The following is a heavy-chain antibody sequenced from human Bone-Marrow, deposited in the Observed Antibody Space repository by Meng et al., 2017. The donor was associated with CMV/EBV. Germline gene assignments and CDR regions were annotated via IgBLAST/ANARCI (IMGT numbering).Heavy chain of an antibody. V-gene: IGHV1-2*02. Sequence: ASVKVSCKASGYTFTGYYMHWVRQAPGQGLEWMGWINPNSGGTSYAQKFQGRVTMTRDTSTSTVYMELSSLRSEDTAVYYCARDTPLHCSSTSCYTDWFDPWGQGTLVTVSS. CDR1: GYTFTGYY. CDR2: INPNSGGT. J-gene: IGHJ5*02. D-gene: IGHD2-2*02. CDR3: ARDTPLHCSSTSCYTDWFDP.